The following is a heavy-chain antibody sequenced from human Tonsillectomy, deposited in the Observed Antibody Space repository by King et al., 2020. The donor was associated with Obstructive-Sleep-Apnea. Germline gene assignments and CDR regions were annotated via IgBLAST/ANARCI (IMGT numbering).Heavy chain of an antibody. CDR1: GDSITNSRHY. J-gene: IGHJ5*02. CDR3: ARDPGIVVARLVYPNCFDR. Sequence: QLQESGPGLVKPSETLSLTCTLSGDSITNSRHYWGWIRQPPGKGLEWIGTVYYNGSTYYNPSLKSRVTMSVDTPKNQFSLKLRSVTAADTAVYYCARDPGIVVARLVYPNCFDRWGQGTLAIVSS. CDR2: VYYNGST. V-gene: IGHV4-39*07. D-gene: IGHD6-19*01.